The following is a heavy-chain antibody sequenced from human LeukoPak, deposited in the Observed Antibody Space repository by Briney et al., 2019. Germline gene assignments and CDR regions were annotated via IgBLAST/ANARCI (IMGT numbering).Heavy chain of an antibody. D-gene: IGHD3-10*01. V-gene: IGHV1-18*01. J-gene: IGHJ3*02. CDR3: ARAEVLLWFGELSMEPINDAFDI. Sequence: GASVKVSCKASGYTFTSYGISWVRQAPGQGLEWMGWISAYNGNTNYAQKLQGRVTMTTDTSTSTAYMELRSLRSDDTAVYYCARAEVLLWFGELSMEPINDAFDIWGQGTMVAVSS. CDR2: ISAYNGNT. CDR1: GYTFTSYG.